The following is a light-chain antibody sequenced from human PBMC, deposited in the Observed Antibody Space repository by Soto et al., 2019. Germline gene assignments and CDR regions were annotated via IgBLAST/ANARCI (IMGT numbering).Light chain of an antibody. CDR1: QSVSSN. Sequence: EIVMTQSPATLSVSPGERATLSCRASQSVSSNLAWYQQKPGQAPRLLIYGASTRATGIHARLSGSGSGTEFTLTISSVQSEDFAVYYCQQYNNWPPYTFGQGTKLEIK. CDR3: QQYNNWPPYT. CDR2: GAS. J-gene: IGKJ2*01. V-gene: IGKV3-15*01.